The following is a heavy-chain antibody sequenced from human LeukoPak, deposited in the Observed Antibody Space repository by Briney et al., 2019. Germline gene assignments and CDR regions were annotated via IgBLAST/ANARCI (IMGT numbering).Heavy chain of an antibody. D-gene: IGHD1-1*01. V-gene: IGHV4-59*01. CDR3: ARDLWMGGMDV. J-gene: IGHJ6*02. Sequence: PSETLSLTCTVSGGSISIYYWSWIRQPPGKGLEWIGYIYYSGSTNYNPSLKSRVTISVDTSKNQFSLKLSSVTAADTAVYYCARDLWMGGMDVWGQGTTVTVSS. CDR2: IYYSGST. CDR1: GGSISIYY.